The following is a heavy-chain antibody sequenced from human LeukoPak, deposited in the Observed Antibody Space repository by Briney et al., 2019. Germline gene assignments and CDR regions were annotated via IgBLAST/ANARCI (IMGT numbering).Heavy chain of an antibody. CDR1: GYSISSGYY. V-gene: IGHV4-38-2*02. CDR3: VRDRGVDFWSGWAYYYYYMDV. J-gene: IGHJ6*03. CDR2: IYHSGST. D-gene: IGHD3-3*01. Sequence: SETLSLTCTVSGYSISSGYYWGWIRQPPGKGLEWIGSIYHSGSTYYNPSLKSRVTISVDTSKNQFSLKLSSVTAADTAVYYCVRDRGVDFWSGWAYYYYYMDVWGKGTTVTVSS.